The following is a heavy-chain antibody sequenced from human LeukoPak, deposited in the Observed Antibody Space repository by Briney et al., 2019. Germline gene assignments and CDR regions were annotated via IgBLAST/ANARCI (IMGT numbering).Heavy chain of an antibody. V-gene: IGHV3-21*01. CDR3: AVSGWSLGYCSSTSCYLDY. D-gene: IGHD2-2*03. Sequence: GGSLRLSCAASGFTFSSYSMNWVRQAPGKGLEWVSSISSSSYIYYADSVTGRFTISRDNAKNSLYLQMNSLRAEDTAVYYCAVSGWSLGYCSSTSCYLDYWGQGTLVTVSS. CDR2: ISSSSYI. CDR1: GFTFSSYS. J-gene: IGHJ4*02.